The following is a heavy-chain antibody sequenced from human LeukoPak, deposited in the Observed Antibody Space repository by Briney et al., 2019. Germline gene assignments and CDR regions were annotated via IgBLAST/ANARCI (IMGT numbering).Heavy chain of an antibody. V-gene: IGHV3-30*18. D-gene: IGHD4-23*01. CDR1: GFTFSSYG. CDR3: AKGRTTVEN. CDR2: ISYDGSNK. J-gene: IGHJ4*02. Sequence: PGGSLRLSCAASGFTFSSYGMHWVRQAPGKGLEWVAVISYDGSNKYFADSVKGRFTISRDNSKNTLYLQMNSLRAEDTAVYYCAKGRTTVENWGQGTLVTVSS.